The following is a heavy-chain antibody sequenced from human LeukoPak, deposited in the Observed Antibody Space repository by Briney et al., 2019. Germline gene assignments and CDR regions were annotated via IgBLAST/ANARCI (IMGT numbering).Heavy chain of an antibody. CDR1: GFTFSSYA. J-gene: IGHJ4*02. CDR2: ISSNGGST. D-gene: IGHD3-10*01. CDR3: ARGTRGFDY. V-gene: IGHV3-64*01. Sequence: GGSLRLSCAASGFTFSSYAMHWVRQAPGKGLEYVSAISSNGGSTYYANSVKGRFTISRDNSKNTLYLQMGSLRAEDMAVYYCARGTRGFDYWGQGTVVTVSS.